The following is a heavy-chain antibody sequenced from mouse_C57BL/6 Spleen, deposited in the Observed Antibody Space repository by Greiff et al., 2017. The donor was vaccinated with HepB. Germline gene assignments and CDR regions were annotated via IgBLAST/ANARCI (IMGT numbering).Heavy chain of an antibody. CDR3: ARSTVRDFFDY. CDR2: IYPGDGDT. V-gene: IGHV1-82*01. CDR1: GYAFSSSW. J-gene: IGHJ2*01. Sequence: QVQLKQSGPELVKPGASVKISCKASGYAFSSSWMNWVKQRPGKGLEWIGRIYPGDGDTNYNGKFKGKATLTADKSSSTAYMQLSSLTSEDSAVYFCARSTVRDFFDYWGQGTTLTVSS. D-gene: IGHD1-1*01.